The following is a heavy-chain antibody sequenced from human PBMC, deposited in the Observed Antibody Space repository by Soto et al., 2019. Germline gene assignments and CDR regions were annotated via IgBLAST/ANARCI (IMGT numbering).Heavy chain of an antibody. CDR3: ATEPRDSYYYRRGGEY. CDR2: FDPKDGET. J-gene: IGHJ4*02. V-gene: IGHV1-24*01. D-gene: IGHD3-22*01. Sequence: ASVKVSCKVSGYSLTELSMHWVRQAPGKGLEWMGGFDPKDGETAYAQKFQGRVTMTEDTSTDTAYMELSSLRSEDTAVFYCATEPRDSYYYRRGGEYWGQGTQVTVSS. CDR1: GYSLTELS.